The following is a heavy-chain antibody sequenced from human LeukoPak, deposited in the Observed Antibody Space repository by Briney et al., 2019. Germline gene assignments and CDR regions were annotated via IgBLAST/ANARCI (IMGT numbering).Heavy chain of an antibody. D-gene: IGHD3-3*01. J-gene: IGHJ4*02. CDR2: ISGSGGST. CDR1: GFTFSSYA. CDR3: AKARYDFWSGYYLPFDY. Sequence: GGSLRLSCAASGFTFSSYAMSWVRQAPWKWLEWVSAISGSGGSTYYADSVKGRFTISRDNSKNTLYLQMNSLRAEDTAVYYCAKARYDFWSGYYLPFDYWGQGTLVTVSS. V-gene: IGHV3-23*01.